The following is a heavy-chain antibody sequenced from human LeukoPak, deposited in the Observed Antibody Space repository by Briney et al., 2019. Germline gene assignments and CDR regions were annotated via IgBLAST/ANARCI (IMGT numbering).Heavy chain of an antibody. CDR3: ARLALRWDLDY. Sequence: GGSLRLSCAASGFTFSSYEMNWVRQAPGKGLEWISYISSSGSTIYYADSVKGRFTISRDNAKNSLYLQMNSPRAEDTGVYYCARLALRWDLDYWGQGTLVTVSS. V-gene: IGHV3-48*03. CDR1: GFTFSSYE. CDR2: ISSSGSTI. J-gene: IGHJ4*02. D-gene: IGHD4-23*01.